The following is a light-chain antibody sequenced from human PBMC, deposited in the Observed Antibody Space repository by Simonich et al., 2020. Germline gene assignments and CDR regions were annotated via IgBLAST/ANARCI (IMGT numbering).Light chain of an antibody. V-gene: IGKV1-33*01. CDR2: DAS. Sequence: DIQMTQSPSSLSASVGDRVTITCQARQDISNYLNLYQQKPGKAPKLLIYDASNLETGVPSRFSGSGSGTDFTFTISSLQPEDIATYYCQQYDNLPFTFGPGTKVDIK. J-gene: IGKJ3*01. CDR1: QDISNY. CDR3: QQYDNLPFT.